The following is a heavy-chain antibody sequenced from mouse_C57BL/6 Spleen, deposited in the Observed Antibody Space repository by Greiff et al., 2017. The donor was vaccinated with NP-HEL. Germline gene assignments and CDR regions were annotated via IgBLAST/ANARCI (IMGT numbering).Heavy chain of an antibody. D-gene: IGHD4-1*01. J-gene: IGHJ3*01. V-gene: IGHV14-4*01. CDR3: TTTGTAWFAY. CDR2: IDPENGDT. CDR1: GFNIKDDY. Sequence: LVESGAELVRPGASVKLSCTASGFNIKDDYMHWVKQRPEQGLEWIGWIDPENGDTEYASKFQGKATITADTSSNTAYLQLSSLTSEDTAVYYCTTTGTAWFAYWGQGTLVTVSA.